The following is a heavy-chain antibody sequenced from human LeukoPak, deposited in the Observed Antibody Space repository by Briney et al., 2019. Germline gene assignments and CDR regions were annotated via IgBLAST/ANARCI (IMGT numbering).Heavy chain of an antibody. J-gene: IGHJ4*02. Sequence: GGSLRLSCGASGFTFSSYAMSWVRQTPGKGLECVAPISGSGGSTYYADSVRGRFTVSRDNSKNMLYLQMNSLRVEDTAVYYCAKSPAGSSWPSIDYWGQGTLVAVSS. CDR1: GFTFSSYA. CDR2: ISGSGGST. V-gene: IGHV3-23*01. D-gene: IGHD6-13*01. CDR3: AKSPAGSSWPSIDY.